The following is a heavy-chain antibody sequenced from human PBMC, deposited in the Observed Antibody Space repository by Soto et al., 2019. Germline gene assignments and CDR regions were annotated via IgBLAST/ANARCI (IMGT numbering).Heavy chain of an antibody. Sequence: QVELQESGPGLVKPSQTLSLTCTVTGGPFPNGGYYWSWIRQEPGKGLEWIGYSHHSGDTSYNPSLRSRVTISTDTSKAQFSLRLRYVTSADTAVYYCARGDSQVSSVFDYWGQGMLVTVSS. CDR2: SHHSGDT. D-gene: IGHD3-16*01. V-gene: IGHV4-31*03. J-gene: IGHJ4*02. CDR3: ARGDSQVSSVFDY. CDR1: GGPFPNGGYY.